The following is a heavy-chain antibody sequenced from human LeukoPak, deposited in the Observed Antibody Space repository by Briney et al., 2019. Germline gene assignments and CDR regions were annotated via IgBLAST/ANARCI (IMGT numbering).Heavy chain of an antibody. CDR2: IGGTSAGGGR. J-gene: IGHJ4*02. V-gene: IGHV3-23*01. Sequence: PGGSLRLSCAASGFTFSYYVMSWIRQAPGKGLEWVSGIGGTSAGGGRSYADSVKGRFTISRDDSTSTLYLQMNSLRAEDTAVYYCARDYADYVGYFFFDYWGQGTLVTVSS. D-gene: IGHD4-17*01. CDR1: GFTFSYYV. CDR3: ARDYADYVGYFFFDY.